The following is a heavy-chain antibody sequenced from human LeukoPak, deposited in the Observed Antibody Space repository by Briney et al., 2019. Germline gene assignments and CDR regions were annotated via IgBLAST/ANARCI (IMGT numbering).Heavy chain of an antibody. CDR3: ARYCSSTSCSTGSDAFDI. CDR2: INPSGGST. V-gene: IGHV1-46*01. J-gene: IGHJ3*02. D-gene: IGHD2-2*01. Sequence: ASVKVSCKASGYTFTSYYMHWVRQAPGQGLEWMGIINPSGGSTSYAQEFQGRVTMTRDTSTSTVYMELSSLRSEDTAVYYCARYCSSTSCSTGSDAFDIWGQGTMVTVSS. CDR1: GYTFTSYY.